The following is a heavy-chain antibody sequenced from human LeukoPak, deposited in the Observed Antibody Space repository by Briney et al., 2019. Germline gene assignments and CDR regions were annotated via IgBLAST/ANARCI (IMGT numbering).Heavy chain of an antibody. D-gene: IGHD6-19*01. CDR2: ISSSSSYI. Sequence: PGGSLRLSCAASGFTFSSYSMNWVRQAPGKGLEWVSSISSSSSYIYYADSEKGRFTISRDNAKNSLYLQMNSLRAEDTAVYYCARDYTSSYSSGWYSYFDYWGQGTLVTVSS. J-gene: IGHJ4*02. CDR1: GFTFSSYS. V-gene: IGHV3-21*01. CDR3: ARDYTSSYSSGWYSYFDY.